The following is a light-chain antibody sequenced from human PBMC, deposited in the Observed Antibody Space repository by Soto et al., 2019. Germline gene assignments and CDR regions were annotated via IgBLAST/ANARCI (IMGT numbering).Light chain of an antibody. CDR3: QQLDSNPPWT. CDR2: LAS. J-gene: IGKJ1*01. CDR1: QTIDNY. V-gene: IGKV1-9*01. Sequence: IQLTQSPFSLSASVGDTVTISCRASQTIDNYLAWYQQYPGRAPKLLIYLASTLQSGVPSRFSGSGSGTDFKLTISSLQPEDFATYYCQQLDSNPPWTFGQGTRVEIK.